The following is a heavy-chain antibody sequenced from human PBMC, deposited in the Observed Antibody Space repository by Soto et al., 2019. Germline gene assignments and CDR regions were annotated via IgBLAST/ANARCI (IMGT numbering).Heavy chain of an antibody. CDR3: AREEVDIVSTPEDWCFDL. CDR1: GFTFSTYD. V-gene: IGHV3-13*01. CDR2: IGRGGDT. J-gene: IGHJ2*01. Sequence: EVQLVESGGGLVQPGGSLRLSCAASGFTFSTYDFHWVRQAAGKGLEWVSAIGRGGDTYYPDSVKGRFTISRENAKNSLYLQMNSLRVEDTAVYYCAREEVDIVSTPEDWCFDLWGRGTLVTVSS. D-gene: IGHD5-12*01.